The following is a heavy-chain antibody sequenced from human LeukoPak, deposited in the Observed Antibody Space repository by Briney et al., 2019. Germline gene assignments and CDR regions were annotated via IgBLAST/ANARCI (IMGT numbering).Heavy chain of an antibody. Sequence: GGSLRLSCAASGFTFISYSMNWFRQAPGKGLEWVSSISSSSSYIYYADSVKGRLTISREHAKNSLYLQMNSLRAEDPAVYYCAREDSSGYSLDYWGQRTPVTVSS. J-gene: IGHJ4*02. D-gene: IGHD3-22*01. CDR3: AREDSSGYSLDY. V-gene: IGHV3-21*01. CDR2: ISSSSSYI. CDR1: GFTFISYS.